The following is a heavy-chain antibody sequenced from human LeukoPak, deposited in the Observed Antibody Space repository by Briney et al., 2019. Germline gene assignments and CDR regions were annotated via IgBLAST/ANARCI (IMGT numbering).Heavy chain of an antibody. Sequence: ASVKVSCKASGYTFTSYYMHWVRQAPGQGLEWMGVINPSGDSTSYAQKFQGRVTMTRDVSTSTVYMEVSSLRSEDTAVYYCASGNCDTVCYFDYWGQGTVVTVSS. V-gene: IGHV1-46*01. CDR2: INPSGDST. CDR3: ASGNCDTVCYFDY. CDR1: GYTFTSYY. J-gene: IGHJ4*02. D-gene: IGHD2/OR15-2a*01.